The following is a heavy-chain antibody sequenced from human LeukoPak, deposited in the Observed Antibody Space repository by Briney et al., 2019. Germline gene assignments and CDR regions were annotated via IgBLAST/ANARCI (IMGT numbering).Heavy chain of an antibody. CDR1: GFSFSSYP. CDR2: VSDSRDV. Sequence: PEGSLRLSCAASGFSFSSYPMNWVRQAPGKGLEWVSTVSDSRDVHYSDSVKGRFTISRDNARNSLYLQMNSLRDEDTAVYYCTRDGLHTAHFDYWGQGTLVTVSS. CDR3: TRDGLHTAHFDY. D-gene: IGHD5-18*01. V-gene: IGHV3-69-1*01. J-gene: IGHJ4*02.